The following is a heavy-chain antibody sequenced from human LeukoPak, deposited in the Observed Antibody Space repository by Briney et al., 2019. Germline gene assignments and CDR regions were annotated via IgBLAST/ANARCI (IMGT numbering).Heavy chain of an antibody. CDR3: ARDHHYDILTGYSPGYFDL. D-gene: IGHD3-9*01. J-gene: IGHJ2*01. Sequence: ASVKVSCKASGYTFTSYYMHWVRQAPGQGLEWMGIINPSGGSTIYAQKFQGRVTMNRDTSTSTVYMELSSLRSEDTAVYYCARDHHYDILTGYSPGYFDLWGRGTLVTVSS. V-gene: IGHV1-46*01. CDR2: INPSGGST. CDR1: GYTFTSYY.